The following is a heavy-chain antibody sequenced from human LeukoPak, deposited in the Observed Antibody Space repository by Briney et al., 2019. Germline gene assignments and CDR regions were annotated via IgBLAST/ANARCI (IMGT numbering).Heavy chain of an antibody. V-gene: IGHV3-23*01. J-gene: IGHJ5*02. CDR3: AKGDYGDYEYNWFDP. D-gene: IGHD4-17*01. CDR1: GFTFSSYA. Sequence: QSGGSLRLSCAASGFTFSSYAMSWVRQAPGKGLEWVSAISGSGGSTYYADSVKGRFTISRDNSKNTLYLQMNSLRAEDTAVYYCAKGDYGDYEYNWFDPWGQGTLDTVSS. CDR2: ISGSGGST.